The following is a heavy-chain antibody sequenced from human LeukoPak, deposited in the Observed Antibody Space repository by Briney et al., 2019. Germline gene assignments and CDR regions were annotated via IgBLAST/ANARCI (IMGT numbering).Heavy chain of an antibody. CDR1: GFTFDDYA. CDR3: ARDWSQNYYDSSGYGY. V-gene: IGHV3-9*01. D-gene: IGHD3-22*01. CDR2: ISWNSGSI. J-gene: IGHJ4*02. Sequence: GGSLRLSCAASGFTFDDYAMHWVRQAPGKGLEWVSGISWNSGSIGYADSVKGRFTISRDNAKNSLYLQMNSLRAEDTALYYCARDWSQNYYDSSGYGYWGQGTLVTVSS.